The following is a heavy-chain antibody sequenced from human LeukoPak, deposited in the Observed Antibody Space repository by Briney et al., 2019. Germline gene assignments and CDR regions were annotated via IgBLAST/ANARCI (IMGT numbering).Heavy chain of an antibody. CDR3: AKDYYDSNGYYGMDV. CDR2: ISGSGGST. CDR1: GFTFSSYA. V-gene: IGHV3-23*01. Sequence: GGSLRLSCAASGFTFSSYAMSWVRQAPGKGLEWVSAISGSGGSTYYADSVQGRFTISRDNSKNTLYLQMNSLRAEDTAVYYCAKDYYDSNGYYGMDVWGQGTTVTVSS. D-gene: IGHD3-22*01. J-gene: IGHJ6*02.